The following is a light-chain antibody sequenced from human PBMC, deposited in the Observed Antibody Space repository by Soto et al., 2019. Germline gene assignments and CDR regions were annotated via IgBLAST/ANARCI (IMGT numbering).Light chain of an antibody. CDR2: DAS. CDR1: QSVGSY. V-gene: IGKV3-11*01. CDR3: QQRSDWPST. Sequence: EIVLTQSPATLSLSPGDRATLSCRASQSVGSYLGWYQQRPGQAPRLLIYDASNRATGIPARFSGIGSWTDFTLTISSLEPEDFAVYYCQQRSDWPSTFGGGTKVEIK. J-gene: IGKJ4*01.